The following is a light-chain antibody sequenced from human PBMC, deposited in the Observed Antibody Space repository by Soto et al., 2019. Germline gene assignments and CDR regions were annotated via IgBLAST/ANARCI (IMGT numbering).Light chain of an antibody. Sequence: QSALTQPRSVSGSPGQSVTISCTGTSSDVGGYNYVSWYQEHPGKAPKLTIYDVGKRPSGVPDRFSGSKSGNTASLTISGLQAEDEADCYCCSYGGGHVLFGGGTKLTVL. CDR2: DVG. V-gene: IGLV2-11*01. CDR3: CSYGGGHVL. CDR1: SSDVGGYNY. J-gene: IGLJ2*01.